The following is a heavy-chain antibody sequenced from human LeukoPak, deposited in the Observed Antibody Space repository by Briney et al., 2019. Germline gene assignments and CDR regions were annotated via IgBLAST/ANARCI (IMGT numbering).Heavy chain of an antibody. CDR3: TTDPAILWFGELPIDY. V-gene: IGHV3-15*01. CDR2: IKSKTDGGTT. D-gene: IGHD3-10*01. J-gene: IGHJ4*02. Sequence: PGGSLRLSCAASGFTLSNAWMSWVRQAPGKGLEWVGRIKSKTDGGTTDYAAPVKGRFTISRDDSKNTLYLQMNSLKTEDTAVYYCTTDPAILWFGELPIDYWGQGSLVTVPS. CDR1: GFTLSNAW.